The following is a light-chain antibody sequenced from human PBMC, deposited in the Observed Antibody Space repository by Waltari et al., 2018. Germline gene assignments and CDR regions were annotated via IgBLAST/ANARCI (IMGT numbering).Light chain of an antibody. CDR2: DAS. Sequence: EIVLTQSPATLSLSPGERATLSCRASQSVSSYLAWYQQKPGQAPRLLIYDASNRATGIPARFSGSGSGTDVTLTISSLEPEDFAVYYCQQRSNWARAFGQGTKLEI. J-gene: IGKJ2*01. CDR1: QSVSSY. CDR3: QQRSNWARA. V-gene: IGKV3-11*01.